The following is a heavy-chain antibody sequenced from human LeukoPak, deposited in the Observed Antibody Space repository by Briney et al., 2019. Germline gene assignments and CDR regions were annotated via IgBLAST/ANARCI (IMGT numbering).Heavy chain of an antibody. V-gene: IGHV4-59*01. J-gene: IGHJ5*02. CDR2: IYYSGST. D-gene: IGHD1-26*01. CDR3: ARDSASGSQTWFDP. CDR1: VGSISSYY. Sequence: PSETLSLTCTVSVGSISSYYWSWIRQPPGKGLEWIGYIYYSGSTNYNPSLKSRVTISVDTSKNQFSLKLSSVTAADTAVYYCARDSASGSQTWFDPWGQGTLVTVSS.